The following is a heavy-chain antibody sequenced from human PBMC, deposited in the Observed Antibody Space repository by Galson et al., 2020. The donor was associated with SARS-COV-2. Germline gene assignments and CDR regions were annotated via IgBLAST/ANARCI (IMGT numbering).Heavy chain of an antibody. CDR3: AQVRWGRGYTGYAQLDY. CDR2: ISPSGGST. CDR1: GFTFSSYA. D-gene: IGHD5-12*01. J-gene: IGHJ4*02. Sequence: GESLKISCAASGFTFSSYAMGWVRQAPGKGLAWVSGISPSGGSTYYADSVRGRFTISRDNSKNTLNLHMSSLRAEDTAFYYCAQVRWGRGYTGYAQLDYWGQGTLVTVSS. V-gene: IGHV3-23*01.